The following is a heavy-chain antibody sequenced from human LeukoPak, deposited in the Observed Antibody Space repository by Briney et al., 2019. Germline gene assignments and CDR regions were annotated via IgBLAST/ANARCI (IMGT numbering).Heavy chain of an antibody. D-gene: IGHD3-10*01. CDR1: GYAFTGYC. V-gene: IGHV1-2*02. Sequence: WASVKVSCKASGYAFTGYCMHWVRQAPGQGLEWMGWINPNSGGTNYAQKFQGRVTMTRDTSISTAYMELSRLRSDDTAVYYCARVQKELWFGDDPPYFDYWGQGTLVTVSS. CDR2: INPNSGGT. CDR3: ARVQKELWFGDDPPYFDY. J-gene: IGHJ4*02.